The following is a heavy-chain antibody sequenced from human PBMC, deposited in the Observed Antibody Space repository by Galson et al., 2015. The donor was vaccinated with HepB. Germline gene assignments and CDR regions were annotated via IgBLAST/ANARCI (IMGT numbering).Heavy chain of an antibody. J-gene: IGHJ4*02. D-gene: IGHD6-13*01. Sequence: GAEVKKPGESLRISCKGSGYSFTSYWISWVRQMPGKGLEWMGIIYPGDSDTRYSPSFQGQVTISADKSISTAYLQWSSLKASDTAMYYCAGSPRSWPYYFDYWGQGTLVTVSS. V-gene: IGHV5-51*01. CDR1: GYSFTSYW. CDR3: AGSPRSWPYYFDY. CDR2: IYPGDSDT.